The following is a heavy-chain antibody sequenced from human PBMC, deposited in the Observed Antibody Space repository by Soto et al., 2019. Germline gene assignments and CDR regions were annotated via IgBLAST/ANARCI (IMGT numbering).Heavy chain of an antibody. D-gene: IGHD5-18*01. CDR2: ISGNGGST. CDR1: GLTFSSYA. Sequence: EVQLLESGGGLVQPGGSLRLSCVGSGLTFSSYAMGWVRQAPGKGLEWVSDISGNGGSTYYADSVKGRFTISRDNSKNTLFLEINSLRVEDTAVYYCAKRMFAIVVVGGYDIWGRVTKVTVAS. V-gene: IGHV3-23*01. J-gene: IGHJ3*02. CDR3: AKRMFAIVVVGGYDI.